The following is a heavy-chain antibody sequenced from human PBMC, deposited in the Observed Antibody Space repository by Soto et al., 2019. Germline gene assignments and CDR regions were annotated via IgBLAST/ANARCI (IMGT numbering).Heavy chain of an antibody. Sequence: QVQLVQSGAEVKKPGASVKVSCKGSGYTFISYDISWVRQAPGQGLEGMGRISAYNGNTNYAQNRQGRVTLTTDTSTSTADMELRSLSSDDTAVYYCAINYNTLLGYSRFFNYWGQGTLVTVSS. CDR3: AINYNTLLGYSRFFNY. V-gene: IGHV1-18*01. CDR2: ISAYNGNT. J-gene: IGHJ4*02. D-gene: IGHD3-9*01. CDR1: GYTFISYD.